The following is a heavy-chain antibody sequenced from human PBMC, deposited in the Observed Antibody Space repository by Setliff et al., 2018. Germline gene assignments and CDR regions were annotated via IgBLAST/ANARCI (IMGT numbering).Heavy chain of an antibody. J-gene: IGHJ4*02. CDR1: GFTFSNYA. CDR3: ARSSPRTFDY. Sequence: PGGSLRLSCEASGFTFSNYAMGWVRQAPGKGLEWVSSISYGSTYIYQSDSVRGRFTISRDDAKKSLYLQMNSLGAEDTAVYYCARSSPRTFDYWGQGTLVTVSS. V-gene: IGHV3-21*01. D-gene: IGHD6-6*01. CDR2: ISYGSTYI.